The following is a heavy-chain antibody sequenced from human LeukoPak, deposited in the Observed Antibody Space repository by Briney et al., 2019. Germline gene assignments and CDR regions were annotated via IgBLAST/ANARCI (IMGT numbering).Heavy chain of an antibody. Sequence: GGSLRLSCAASGFTFDDYGMSWVRQAPGKGLEWVSGINWNGGSTGYADSVKGRFTISRDNAKNSLYLQMNSLRAEDTAVYYCVRDTAYAFDMWGQGTMVTVSS. CDR3: VRDTAYAFDM. V-gene: IGHV3-20*04. CDR1: GFTFDDYG. D-gene: IGHD2-21*02. J-gene: IGHJ3*02. CDR2: INWNGGST.